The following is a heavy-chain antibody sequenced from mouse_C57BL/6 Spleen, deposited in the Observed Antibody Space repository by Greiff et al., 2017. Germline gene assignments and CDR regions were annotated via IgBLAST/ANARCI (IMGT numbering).Heavy chain of an antibody. Sequence: QVHVKQSGAELVRPGASVKLSCKASGYTFTDYYINWVKQRPGQGLEWIARIYPGSGNTYYNEKFKGKATLTAEKSSSTAYMQLSSLTSEDSAVYFCARSRTVVAAYYAMDYWGQGTSVTVSS. J-gene: IGHJ4*01. D-gene: IGHD1-1*01. V-gene: IGHV1-76*01. CDR3: ARSRTVVAAYYAMDY. CDR1: GYTFTDYY. CDR2: IYPGSGNT.